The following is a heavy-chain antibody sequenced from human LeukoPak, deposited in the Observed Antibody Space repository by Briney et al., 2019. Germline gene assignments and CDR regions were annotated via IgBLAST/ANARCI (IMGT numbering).Heavy chain of an antibody. CDR3: ARARGLEIWSGYYAFDI. CDR2: IYYSGST. CDR1: GGSISSYY. Sequence: SETLSLTCTVSGGSISSYYWSWIRRPPGKGLEWIGYIYYSGSTYYNPSLKSRVTISVDTSKNQFSLKLSSVTAADTAVYYCARARGLEIWSGYYAFDIWGQGTMVTVSS. J-gene: IGHJ3*02. V-gene: IGHV4-30-4*08. D-gene: IGHD3-3*01.